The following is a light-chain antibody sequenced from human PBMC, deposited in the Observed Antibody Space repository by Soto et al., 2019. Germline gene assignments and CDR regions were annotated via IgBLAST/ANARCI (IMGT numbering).Light chain of an antibody. V-gene: IGKV3-15*01. Sequence: EIVMTQSPATLSVSPGERATLSCRASQSVSSNLAWYQQKPGQAPRLLIYGASTRATGVPARFSGSGSGTEFTLTLSSLQSEAFAVYYCQQYNNWPPWTFGQGTKVEIK. J-gene: IGKJ1*01. CDR1: QSVSSN. CDR2: GAS. CDR3: QQYNNWPPWT.